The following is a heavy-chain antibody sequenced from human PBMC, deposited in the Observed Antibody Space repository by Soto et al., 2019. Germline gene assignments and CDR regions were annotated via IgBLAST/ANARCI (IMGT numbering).Heavy chain of an antibody. V-gene: IGHV3-30-3*01. Sequence: PGGSLRLSCAASGFAFNTYSMHWVRQAPGRGLEWVAAISYDGSNKFYADSVKGRFTISRDNSKNTLYLEMNSLRGEDTAVYYCAKVSPMGYFFDFWGQGTLVTVSS. CDR2: ISYDGSNK. CDR3: AKVSPMGYFFDF. J-gene: IGHJ4*02. CDR1: GFAFNTYS.